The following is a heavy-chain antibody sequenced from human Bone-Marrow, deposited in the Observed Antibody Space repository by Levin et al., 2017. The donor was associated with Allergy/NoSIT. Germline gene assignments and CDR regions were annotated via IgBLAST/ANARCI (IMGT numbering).Heavy chain of an antibody. CDR2: ISAYNGNT. CDR1: GYTFTSYG. V-gene: IGHV1-18*01. Sequence: SGESLKISCKASGYTFTSYGISWVRQAPGQGLEWMGWISAYNGNTNYAQKLQGRVTMTTDTSTSTAYMELRSLRSDDTAVYYCARDAPRRGYYFDYWGQGTLVTVSS. CDR3: ARDAPRRGYYFDY. J-gene: IGHJ4*02.